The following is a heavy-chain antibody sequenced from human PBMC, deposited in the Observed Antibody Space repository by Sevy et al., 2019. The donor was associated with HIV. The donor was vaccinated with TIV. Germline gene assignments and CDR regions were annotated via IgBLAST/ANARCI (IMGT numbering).Heavy chain of an antibody. D-gene: IGHD6-13*01. CDR2: IRSSSSYI. CDR1: GFTFSSYS. V-gene: IGHV3-21*01. CDR3: ASTSSSWYTYYYYGMDV. J-gene: IGHJ6*02. Sequence: GGSLRLSCAASGFTFSSYSMNWVRQAPGKGLEWVSSIRSSSSYIYYADSVKGRFTISRDNAKNSLYLQMNSLRAEDTAVYYCASTSSSWYTYYYYGMDVWGQGTTVTVSS.